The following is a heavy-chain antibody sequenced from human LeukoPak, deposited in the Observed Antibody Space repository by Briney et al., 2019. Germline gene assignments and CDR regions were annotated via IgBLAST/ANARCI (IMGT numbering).Heavy chain of an antibody. CDR3: ARMYCSGGSCYGYNWFDP. CDR2: IYTSGSN. J-gene: IGHJ5*02. V-gene: IGHV4-4*07. CDR1: GGSISSYY. D-gene: IGHD2-15*01. Sequence: SETLSLTCTVSGGSISSYYWSWIRQPAGKGLEWSGRIYTSGSNNYNPSLKSRVTMSVDTSKKQFSLKLSSVTAADTAVYYCARMYCSGGSCYGYNWFDPWGQGTLVTVSS.